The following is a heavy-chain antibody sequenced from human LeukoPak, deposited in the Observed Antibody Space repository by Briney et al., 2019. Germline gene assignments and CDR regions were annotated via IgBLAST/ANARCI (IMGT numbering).Heavy chain of an antibody. CDR2: IQDDGSNK. CDR3: ASRPNDSWRGPFDY. Sequence: AXSVFTFSTXXXXXVRXXPGXXXXXXXFIQDDGSNKYYADSVKGRFTISRDNSKNTLHLQMNSLRAEDTAVYYCASRPNDSWRGPFDYWGQGTLVTVPS. D-gene: IGHD3-3*01. CDR1: VFTFSTXX. J-gene: IGHJ4*02. V-gene: IGHV3-30*02.